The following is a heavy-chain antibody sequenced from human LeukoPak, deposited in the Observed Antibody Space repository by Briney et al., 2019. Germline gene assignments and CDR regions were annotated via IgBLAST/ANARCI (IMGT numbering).Heavy chain of an antibody. D-gene: IGHD1-26*01. V-gene: IGHV4-59*11. CDR2: VSYSGDT. Sequence: SETLSLTCTVSGGSISGHFWSWIRQPPGKGLECIGFVSYSGDTNYSPSFNGRVTISLDTSKSQFSLNLNSVTAADTAVYFCARGGASSRYFGYWGQGTLVTVSS. CDR3: ARGGASSRYFGY. CDR1: GGSISGHF. J-gene: IGHJ4*02.